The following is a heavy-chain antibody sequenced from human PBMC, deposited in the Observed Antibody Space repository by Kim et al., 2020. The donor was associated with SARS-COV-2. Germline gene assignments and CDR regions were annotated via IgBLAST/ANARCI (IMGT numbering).Heavy chain of an antibody. V-gene: IGHV4-39*07. CDR3: ASWLRGGSYYGVFDY. CDR1: GGSISSSSYY. CDR2: IYYSGST. J-gene: IGHJ4*02. Sequence: SETLSLTCTVSGGSISSSSYYWGWIRQPPGKGLEWIGSIYYSGSTYYNPSLKSRVTISVDTSKNQFSLKLSSVTAADTAVYYCASWLRGGSYYGVFDYWGQGTLVTVSS. D-gene: IGHD1-26*01.